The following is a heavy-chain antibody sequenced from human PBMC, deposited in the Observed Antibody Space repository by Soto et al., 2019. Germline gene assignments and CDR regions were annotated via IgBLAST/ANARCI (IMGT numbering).Heavy chain of an antibody. V-gene: IGHV1-18*01. Sequence: ASVKVSCKASGYTFTSYGISWVRQAPGQGPEWMGWISAYNGNTNYAQKLQGRVTMTTDTSTSTAYMELRSLRSDDTAVYYCARALDPPNYYDSSGYYSPFDYWGQGTLVTVSS. CDR1: GYTFTSYG. CDR3: ARALDPPNYYDSSGYYSPFDY. J-gene: IGHJ4*02. CDR2: ISAYNGNT. D-gene: IGHD3-22*01.